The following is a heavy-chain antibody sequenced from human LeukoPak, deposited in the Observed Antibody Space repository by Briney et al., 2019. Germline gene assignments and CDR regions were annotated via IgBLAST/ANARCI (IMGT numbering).Heavy chain of an antibody. CDR1: GFTFSSYS. CDR2: ISTSGGAI. CDR3: TRRYSSSWYGMDV. Sequence: GGSLRLSCAASGFTFSSYSMNWVRQAPGKGLEWVSSISTSGGAIYYADSLKGRITISRDNAKNSLFLQMNSLTAEDTAVYYCTRRYSSSWYGMDVWGQGTTVTVSS. D-gene: IGHD6-13*01. J-gene: IGHJ6*02. V-gene: IGHV3-21*01.